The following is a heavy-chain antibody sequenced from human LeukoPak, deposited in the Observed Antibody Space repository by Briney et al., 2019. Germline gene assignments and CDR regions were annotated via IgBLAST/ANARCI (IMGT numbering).Heavy chain of an antibody. D-gene: IGHD3-3*01. CDR1: GGSFSGYY. J-gene: IGHJ4*02. CDR3: ARGVVGVIEVRVYYVDY. V-gene: IGHV4-34*01. CDR2: INHSGIT. Sequence: SETLSLTCAVYGGSFSGYYWSWIRQPPGKGLEWIGEINHSGITNYNPSLKSRVTMSLDTSKSQFSLKLSSVTAADTALYYRARGVVGVIEVRVYYVDYWGQGTLVTVSS.